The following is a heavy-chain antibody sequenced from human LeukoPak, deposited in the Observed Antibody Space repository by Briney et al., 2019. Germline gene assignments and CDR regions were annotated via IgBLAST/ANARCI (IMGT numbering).Heavy chain of an antibody. V-gene: IGHV3-48*03. J-gene: IGHJ4*02. D-gene: IGHD3-10*01. CDR3: ARDEGSNYYYGPPDY. Sequence: AGGSLRLSCAASGFTFSSYEMNWVRQAPGKALEWVSYISSSGSTIYYADSVKGRFTISRDNAKNSLYLQMNSLRAEDTAVYYCARDEGSNYYYGPPDYWGQGTLVTVSS. CDR2: ISSSGSTI. CDR1: GFTFSSYE.